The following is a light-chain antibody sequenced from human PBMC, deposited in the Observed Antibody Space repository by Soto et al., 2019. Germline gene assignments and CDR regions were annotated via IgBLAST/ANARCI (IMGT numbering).Light chain of an antibody. CDR2: DAS. J-gene: IGKJ5*01. Sequence: EIVWTQSPGTLSLSPGERATLSCRASQGVSSYLAWYQQNPGQAPRLLIYDASNRATGIPARFSGSGSGTDFTLTISSLEPEDFAVYYCQQRSNWATFGQGTRLEI. V-gene: IGKV3-11*01. CDR1: QGVSSY. CDR3: QQRSNWAT.